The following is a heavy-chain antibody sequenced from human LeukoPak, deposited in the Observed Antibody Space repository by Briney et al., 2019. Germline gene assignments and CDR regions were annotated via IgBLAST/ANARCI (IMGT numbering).Heavy chain of an antibody. J-gene: IGHJ4*02. D-gene: IGHD2-2*02. CDR3: ARRVQDCSSTSCYTVGFDY. CDR2: IKQDGSEK. CDR1: GFTFSSYA. V-gene: IGHV3-7*01. Sequence: GGSLRLSCAASGFTFSSYAMSWVRQAPGKGLEWVANIKQDGSEKYYVDSVKGRFTISRDNAKNSLYLQMNSLRAEDTAVYYCARRVQDCSSTSCYTVGFDYWGQGTLVTVSS.